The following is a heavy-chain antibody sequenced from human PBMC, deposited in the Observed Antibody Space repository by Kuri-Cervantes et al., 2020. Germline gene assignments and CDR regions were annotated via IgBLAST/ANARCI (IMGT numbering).Heavy chain of an antibody. CDR3: ASRRRLVGATDY. CDR1: GFTVSSNY. D-gene: IGHD1-26*01. Sequence: LSLTCAASGFTVSSNYMSWVRQAPGKGLEWVAVISYDGSNKYYADSVKGRFTISRDNSKNTLYLQMNSLRAEDTAVYYCASRRRLVGATDYWGQGTLVTVSS. CDR2: ISYDGSNK. V-gene: IGHV3-30-3*01. J-gene: IGHJ4*02.